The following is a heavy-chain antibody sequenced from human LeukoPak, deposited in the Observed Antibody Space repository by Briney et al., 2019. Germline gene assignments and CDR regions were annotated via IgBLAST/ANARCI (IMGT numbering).Heavy chain of an antibody. D-gene: IGHD6-19*01. CDR1: GDSMSTYY. CDR2: IHPSGRT. V-gene: IGHV4-4*07. Sequence: SETLSLSCSVSGDSMSTYYWSWIRQSAGKGLEWIGRIHPSGRTDYNPSLRSRVTLSVDTSKNQLSLKVSSVTGADTAIYYCARAPEFSSGWLLDCWGQGSLVTVSS. J-gene: IGHJ4*02. CDR3: ARAPEFSSGWLLDC.